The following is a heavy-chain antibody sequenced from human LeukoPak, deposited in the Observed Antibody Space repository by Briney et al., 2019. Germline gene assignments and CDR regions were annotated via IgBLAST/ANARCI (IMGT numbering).Heavy chain of an antibody. Sequence: SETLSLTCAVYGGSSSGFSWSWIRQPPGKGLEWIGEINHSGNTNYNPSLKSRVTISVDTSKNQFSLKLSSVTAADTAVYYCARQNYGSGSRPFDYWGQGTLVTVSS. CDR1: GGSSSGFS. CDR3: ARQNYGSGSRPFDY. J-gene: IGHJ4*02. D-gene: IGHD3-10*01. CDR2: INHSGNT. V-gene: IGHV4-34*01.